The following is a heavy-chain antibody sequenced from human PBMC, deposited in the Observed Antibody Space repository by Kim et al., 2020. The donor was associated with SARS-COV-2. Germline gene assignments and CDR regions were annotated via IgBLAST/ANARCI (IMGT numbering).Heavy chain of an antibody. D-gene: IGHD2-2*02. V-gene: IGHV1-8*01. CDR3: ARGDRYCSSASCYNF. Sequence: ASVKVSCKASGYTFTSYDINWVRQATGQGLEWMGWVNPNSGNTGYAQKFQGRVTMTRDTSISTAYMELSKLRSDDTAMYYCARGDRYCSSASCYNFWGQGTLVTVS. CDR2: VNPNSGNT. CDR1: GYTFTSYD. J-gene: IGHJ4*02.